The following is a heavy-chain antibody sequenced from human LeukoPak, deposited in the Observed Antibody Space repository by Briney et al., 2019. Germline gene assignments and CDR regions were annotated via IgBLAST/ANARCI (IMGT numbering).Heavy chain of an antibody. V-gene: IGHV4-61*01. Sequence: NPSETLSLTCTVSGGSVSSGSYYWRWIRQPPGKGLEWIGYIYYSGSTNYNPSLKSRVTISVDTSKDQFSLKLSSVTAADTAVYYCAREAIYPDYWGQGTLVTVSS. J-gene: IGHJ4*02. CDR1: GGSVSSGSYY. CDR2: IYYSGST. D-gene: IGHD2-2*02. CDR3: AREAIYPDY.